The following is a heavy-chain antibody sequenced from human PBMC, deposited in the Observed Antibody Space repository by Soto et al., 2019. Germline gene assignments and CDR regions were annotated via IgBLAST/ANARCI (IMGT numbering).Heavy chain of an antibody. D-gene: IGHD3-3*01. CDR3: ARDHQGMRDFWSGSDYGMDV. CDR1: GYTFTSYG. CDR2: INAGNGNT. Sequence: ASVKVSCKASGYTFTSYGIHWVRQAPGQRLEWTGWINAGNGNTKYSEKFQGRVTITRDTSASTAYLQMNSLRAEDTAVYYCARDHQGMRDFWSGSDYGMDVWGQGTTVTVSS. J-gene: IGHJ6*02. V-gene: IGHV1-3*01.